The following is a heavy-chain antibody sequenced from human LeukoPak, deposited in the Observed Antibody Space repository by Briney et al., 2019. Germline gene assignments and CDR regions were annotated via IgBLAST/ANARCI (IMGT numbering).Heavy chain of an antibody. V-gene: IGHV3-64*01. CDR1: GFTFSSYG. D-gene: IGHD3-22*01. CDR3: AREASGYYSL. Sequence: GGSLRLSCAASGFTFSSYGMSWVRQAPGKGLEYVSAISSNGGSTYYANSVKGRFTISRDNSKNTLYLQMGSLRAEDMAVYYCAREASGYYSLWGQGTLVTVSS. J-gene: IGHJ4*02. CDR2: ISSNGGST.